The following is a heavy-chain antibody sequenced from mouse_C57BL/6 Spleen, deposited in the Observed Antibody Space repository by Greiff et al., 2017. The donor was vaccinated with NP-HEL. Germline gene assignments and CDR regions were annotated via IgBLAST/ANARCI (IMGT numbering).Heavy chain of an antibody. CDR2: IYPGDGDT. CDR3: ARSGNYGGPAWFAY. J-gene: IGHJ3*01. Sequence: VQLQQSGPELVKPGASVKISCKASGYAFSSSWMNWVKQRPGKGLEWIGRIYPGDGDTNYNGKFKGKATLTADKSSSTAYMQLSSLTSEDSAVYFCARSGNYGGPAWFAYWGQGTLVTVSA. CDR1: GYAFSSSW. D-gene: IGHD2-1*01. V-gene: IGHV1-82*01.